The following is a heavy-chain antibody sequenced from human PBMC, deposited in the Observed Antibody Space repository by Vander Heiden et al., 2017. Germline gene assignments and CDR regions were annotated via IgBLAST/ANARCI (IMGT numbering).Heavy chain of an antibody. Sequence: QLQLQESGPGLVKPSETLSLTCTVSGGSISSSSYYWGWIRQPPGKGLEWIGSIYYSGSTYYNPSLKSRVTISVDTSKNQFSLKLSSVTAADTAVYYCARQECYYDSSGYWGPCYWYFDLWGRGTLVTVSS. V-gene: IGHV4-39*01. J-gene: IGHJ2*01. CDR2: IYYSGST. D-gene: IGHD3-22*01. CDR3: ARQECYYDSSGYWGPCYWYFDL. CDR1: GGSISSSSYY.